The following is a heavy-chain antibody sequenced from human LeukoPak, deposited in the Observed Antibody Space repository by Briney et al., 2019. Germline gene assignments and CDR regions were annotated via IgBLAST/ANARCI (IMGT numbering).Heavy chain of an antibody. J-gene: IGHJ6*02. CDR3: ARQFDRFYYGMDA. V-gene: IGHV4-59*08. Sequence: SETPSLTCTVSGGSISGYYWSWIRQPPGKGLEWIGYIYYSGSTNYNPSLKSRVTISVDTSKNQFSLKLSSVTAADTAVYYCARQFDRFYYGMDAWGQGTTVTVSS. D-gene: IGHD3-9*01. CDR1: GGSISGYY. CDR2: IYYSGST.